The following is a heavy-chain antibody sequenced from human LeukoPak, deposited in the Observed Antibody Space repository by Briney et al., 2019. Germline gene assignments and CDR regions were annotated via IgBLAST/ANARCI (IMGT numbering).Heavy chain of an antibody. V-gene: IGHV4-39*07. J-gene: IGHJ5*02. CDR2: MYYTGST. CDR3: ARNLGAARFFDWLAGSAP. Sequence: SETLSLTCIVSGGAISSGSYYWGWIRQPPGKGLEWIGSMYYTGSTYNSPSLKSRVTISVDTSKNQFSLKLTSVTAADTAVYYCARNLGAARFFDWLAGSAPGGQGPLVTVSS. CDR1: GGAISSGSYY. D-gene: IGHD3-9*01.